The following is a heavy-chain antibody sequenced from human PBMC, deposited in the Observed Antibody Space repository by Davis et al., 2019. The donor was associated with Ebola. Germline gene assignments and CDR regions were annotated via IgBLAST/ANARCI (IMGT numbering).Heavy chain of an antibody. V-gene: IGHV4-34*01. CDR2: INDSGST. CDR3: ARGEGWFDP. CDR1: GGSFSGYY. Sequence: SETLSLTCAVYGGSFSGYYWSWIRQPPGKGLEWIGEINDSGSTNYNPSLKSRVTISVDTSKNQFSLKLSSVTAADTAVYFCARGEGWFDPWGQGTLVTVSS. J-gene: IGHJ5*02.